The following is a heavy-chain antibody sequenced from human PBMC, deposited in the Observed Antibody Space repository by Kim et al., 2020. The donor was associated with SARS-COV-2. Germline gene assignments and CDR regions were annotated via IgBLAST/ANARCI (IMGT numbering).Heavy chain of an antibody. V-gene: IGHV1-69*13. J-gene: IGHJ3*02. D-gene: IGHD2-15*01. CDR1: GGTFSSYA. Sequence: SVKVSCKASGGTFSSYAISWVRQAPGQGLEWMGGIIPIFGTANYAQKFQGRVTITADESTSTAYMELSSLRSEDTAVYYCASPLTFYVVVVAATHNYAFDIWGQGTMVTVSS. CDR2: IIPIFGTA. CDR3: ASPLTFYVVVVAATHNYAFDI.